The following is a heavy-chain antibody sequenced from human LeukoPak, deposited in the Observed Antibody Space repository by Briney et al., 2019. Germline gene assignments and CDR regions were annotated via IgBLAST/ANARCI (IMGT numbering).Heavy chain of an antibody. V-gene: IGHV3-33*01. CDR3: ARDGDFWSGYYPYYFDY. J-gene: IGHJ4*02. D-gene: IGHD3-3*01. CDR1: GFTFSNYG. CDR2: IWYDGSNK. Sequence: GGSLRLSCAASGFTFSNYGMHWVRQAPGKGLEWVAVIWYDGSNKYYADSVKGRFTISRDNAKNSLYLQMNSLRAEDTAVYYCARDGDFWSGYYPYYFDYWGQGTLVTVSS.